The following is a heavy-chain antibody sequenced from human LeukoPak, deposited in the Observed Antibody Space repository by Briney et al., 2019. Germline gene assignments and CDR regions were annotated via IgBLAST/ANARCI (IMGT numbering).Heavy chain of an antibody. D-gene: IGHD4-17*01. CDR1: GFTFSSYA. Sequence: GGSLRLSCAASGFTFSSYAMHWARQAPGKGLEWVAVISYDGSNKYYADSVKGRFTISRDNSKNTLYLQMNSLRAEDTAVYYCAREDYGDYSSFFDYWGQGTLVTVSS. CDR3: AREDYGDYSSFFDY. CDR2: ISYDGSNK. J-gene: IGHJ4*02. V-gene: IGHV3-30-3*01.